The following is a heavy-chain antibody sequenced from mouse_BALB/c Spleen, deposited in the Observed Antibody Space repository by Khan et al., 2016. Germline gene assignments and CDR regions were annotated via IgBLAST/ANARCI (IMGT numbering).Heavy chain of an antibody. CDR2: IDPANGNT. J-gene: IGHJ4*01. D-gene: IGHD1-1*01. Sequence: VQLQQSGAESVKPGASVKLSCTATGFNIKDTYMYWVKQRPEQGLEWIGRIDPANGNTKYVPKFQGKATITADTSSNTAYLQLSSLTSEDTAVYYGGRALDYYGSSYYAMDYWGQGTSVTVSS. V-gene: IGHV14-3*02. CDR3: GRALDYYGSSYYAMDY. CDR1: GFNIKDTY.